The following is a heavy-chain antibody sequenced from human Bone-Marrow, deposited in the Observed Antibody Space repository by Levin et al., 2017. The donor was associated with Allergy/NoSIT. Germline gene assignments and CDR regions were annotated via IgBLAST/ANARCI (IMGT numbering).Heavy chain of an antibody. V-gene: IGHV3-23*01. D-gene: IGHD5-24*01. CDR3: AKGKRWLQLLDY. CDR2: ISGSGGST. J-gene: IGHJ4*02. CDR1: GFTFSSYA. Sequence: GESLKNSCAASGFTFSSYAMSWVRQAPGKGLEWVSAISGSGGSTYYADSVKGRFTISRDNSKNTLYLQMNSLRAEDTAVYYCAKGKRWLQLLDYWGQGTLVTVSS.